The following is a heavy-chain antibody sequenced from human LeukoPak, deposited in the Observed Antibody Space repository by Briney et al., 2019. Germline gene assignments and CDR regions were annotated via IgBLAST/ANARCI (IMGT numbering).Heavy chain of an antibody. CDR3: TKDFGPEVGTTDY. V-gene: IGHV3-9*01. Sequence: GGSLRLSCAASGFTFHDHAMHWFRQAPGKGLEGVSGINWNSASMGYADSVKGRFTISRDNAKNSLYLQMNRLRVEDTALYYCTKDFGPEVGTTDYWGQGTLVTVSS. J-gene: IGHJ4*02. D-gene: IGHD1-26*01. CDR1: GFTFHDHA. CDR2: INWNSASM.